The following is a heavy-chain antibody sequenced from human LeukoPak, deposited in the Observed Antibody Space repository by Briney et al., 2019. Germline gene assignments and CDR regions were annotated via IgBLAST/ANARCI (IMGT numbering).Heavy chain of an antibody. CDR2: IYYSGST. D-gene: IGHD5-12*01. V-gene: IGHV4-59*06. CDR1: GGSISSYY. CDR3: ARRLPYGGYEN. J-gene: IGHJ4*02. Sequence: PSETLSLTCTVSGGSISSYYWSWIRQPPGKELEWLGYIYYSGSTYYNPSLKSRVTISVDTSKNQFSLKLSSVTAADTAVYYCARRLPYGGYENWGQGTLVTVSS.